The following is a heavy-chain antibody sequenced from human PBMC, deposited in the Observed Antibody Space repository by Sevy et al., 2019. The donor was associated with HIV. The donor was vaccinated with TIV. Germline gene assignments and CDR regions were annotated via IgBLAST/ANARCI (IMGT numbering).Heavy chain of an antibody. CDR1: GYWFTSHW. D-gene: IGHD2-15*01. J-gene: IGHJ3*02. CDR2: IFPGNSGA. V-gene: IGHV5-51*01. CDR3: VRGGHLPLDAFDI. Sequence: GESLKISCETSGYWFTSHWIGWVRRMPGKGLEWVGIIFPGNSGAGYAPSFQGQVTISVDKSISAAYLQWSSLKASDTAIYYCVRGGHLPLDAFDIWGQGTMVTVSS.